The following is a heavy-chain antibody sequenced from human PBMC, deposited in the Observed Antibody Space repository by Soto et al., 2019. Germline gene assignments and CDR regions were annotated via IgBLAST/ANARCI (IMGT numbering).Heavy chain of an antibody. V-gene: IGHV4-59*01. D-gene: IGHD4-17*01. CDR3: ARDDYGGNSESWFDP. Sequence: SETLSLTCTVSCGSISSYYWSWIRQPPGKGLEWIGYIYYSGSTNYNPSLKSRVTISVDTSKNQFSLKLSSVTAADTAVYYCARDDYGGNSESWFDPWGQGTLVTVSS. CDR1: CGSISSYY. J-gene: IGHJ5*02. CDR2: IYYSGST.